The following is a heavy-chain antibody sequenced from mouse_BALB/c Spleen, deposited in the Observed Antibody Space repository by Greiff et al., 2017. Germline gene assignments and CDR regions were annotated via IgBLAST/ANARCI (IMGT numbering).Heavy chain of an antibody. CDR2: ISDGGSYT. D-gene: IGHD1-1*01. CDR3: AREGYYGSSSYAMDY. V-gene: IGHV5-4*02. J-gene: IGHJ4*01. Sequence: EVQLVESGGGLVKPGGSLKLSCAASGFTFSDYYMYWVRQTPEKRLEWVATISDGGSYTYYPDSVKGRFTISRDNAKNNLYLQMSSLKSEDTAMYYCAREGYYGSSSYAMDYWGQGTSVTVSS. CDR1: GFTFSDYY.